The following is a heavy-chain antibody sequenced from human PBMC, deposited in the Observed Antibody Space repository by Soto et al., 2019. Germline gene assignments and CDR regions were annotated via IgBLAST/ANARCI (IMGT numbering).Heavy chain of an antibody. J-gene: IGHJ4*02. V-gene: IGHV4-30-2*01. Sequence: ILSLTCTVSGGSINSGDYYWSWIRQPPGKGLEWIGYIYHSGSTYYNPSLKSRVTISVDRSKNQFSLKLSSVAAADTAVYYCARGGVDYYDSSGYYFSPYYFDYWGQGTLVTVSS. CDR1: GGSINSGDYY. D-gene: IGHD3-22*01. CDR3: ARGGVDYYDSSGYYFSPYYFDY. CDR2: IYHSGST.